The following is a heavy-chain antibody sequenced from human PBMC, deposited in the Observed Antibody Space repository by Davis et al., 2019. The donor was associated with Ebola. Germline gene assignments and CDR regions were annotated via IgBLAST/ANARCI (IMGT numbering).Heavy chain of an antibody. V-gene: IGHV4-4*02. Sequence: MPSETLSLTCAVSGGSISSSNWWSWVRQPPGKGLEWIGEIYHSGSTNYNPSLKSRVTISVDKSKNQFSLKLSSVTAADTAVYYCARDRGIAARRFDYWGQGTLVTVSS. CDR1: GGSISSSNW. D-gene: IGHD6-6*01. J-gene: IGHJ4*02. CDR2: IYHSGST. CDR3: ARDRGIAARRFDY.